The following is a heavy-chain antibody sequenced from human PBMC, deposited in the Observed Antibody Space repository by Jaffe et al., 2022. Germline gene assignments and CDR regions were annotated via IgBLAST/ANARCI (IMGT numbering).Heavy chain of an antibody. CDR1: GFSLSTSGMC. J-gene: IGHJ4*02. V-gene: IGHV2-70*01. CDR3: ARSTYYYGSGSLDY. Sequence: QVTLRESGPALVKPTQTLTLTCTFSGFSLSTSGMCVSWIRQPPGKALEWLALIDWDDDKYYSTSLKTRLTISKDTSKNQVVLTMTNMDPVDTATYYCARSTYYYGSGSLDYWGQGTLVTVSS. D-gene: IGHD3-10*01. CDR2: IDWDDDK.